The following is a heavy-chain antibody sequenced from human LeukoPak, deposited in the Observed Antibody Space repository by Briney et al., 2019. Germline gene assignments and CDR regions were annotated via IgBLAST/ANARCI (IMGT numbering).Heavy chain of an antibody. J-gene: IGHJ4*02. CDR2: ISWNSGII. V-gene: IGHV3-9*01. Sequence: GGSLRLSCAASGFTFDDCAMHWVRQAPGKGLEWVSGISWNSGIIGYADSVRGRFTISRDNARNSLYLQMSSLRADDTALYYCAKGVTLLRGGPDYWGQGTLVTASS. D-gene: IGHD3-10*01. CDR1: GFTFDDCA. CDR3: AKGVTLLRGGPDY.